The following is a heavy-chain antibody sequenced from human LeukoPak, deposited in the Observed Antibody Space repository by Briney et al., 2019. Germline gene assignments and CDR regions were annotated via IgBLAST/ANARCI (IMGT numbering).Heavy chain of an antibody. V-gene: IGHV3-7*01. CDR1: GFTFSSYW. CDR3: ARDWVLYGGKVAFDI. CDR2: IKQDGSEK. D-gene: IGHD4-23*01. Sequence: QPGGSLRLSCVASGFTFSSYWMTWVRQAPGKGLEWVANIKQDGSEKYYVDSVKGRFTISRDNAKNSLYLQMNSLRAEDTAVYYCARDWVLYGGKVAFDIWGQGTMVTVSS. J-gene: IGHJ3*02.